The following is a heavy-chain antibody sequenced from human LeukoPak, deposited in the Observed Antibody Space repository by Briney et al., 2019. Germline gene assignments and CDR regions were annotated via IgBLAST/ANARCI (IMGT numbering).Heavy chain of an antibody. CDR3: AKDIERGFDYTNSLDY. CDR2: IWSDGTNK. CDR1: GFTFTSYG. V-gene: IGHV3-33*06. Sequence: PGGSLRLSCAASGFTFTSYGMHWVRQAPGKGLEWVAVIWSDGTNKYYADSVEGRFAISRDDSKNMVYLQMNSLRVEDTAVYYCAKDIERGFDYTNSLDYWGQGTLVTVSS. D-gene: IGHD4-11*01. J-gene: IGHJ4*02.